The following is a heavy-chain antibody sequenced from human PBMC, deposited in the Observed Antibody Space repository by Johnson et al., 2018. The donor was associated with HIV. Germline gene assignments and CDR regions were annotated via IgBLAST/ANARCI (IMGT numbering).Heavy chain of an antibody. V-gene: IGHV3-49*04. Sequence: VQLVESGGDLVQPGRSLRLSCTASGFTFGDYAMSWVRQAPGKGLEWVGFIRSKAYGGTTEYAASVKGRFTISRDDSKSIAYLQMNSLKNEDTAVYYCTRGLAYYYDSSGHYPGAFDIWGQETMVTVSS. J-gene: IGHJ3*02. CDR3: TRGLAYYYDSSGHYPGAFDI. CDR1: GFTFGDYA. CDR2: IRSKAYGGTT. D-gene: IGHD3-22*01.